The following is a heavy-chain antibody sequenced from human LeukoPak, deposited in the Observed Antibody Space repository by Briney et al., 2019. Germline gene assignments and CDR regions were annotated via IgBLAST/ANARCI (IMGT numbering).Heavy chain of an antibody. D-gene: IGHD2-2*02. V-gene: IGHV3-48*03. CDR3: ATHTLFADVAYFDL. CDR2: ISSSGSAK. J-gene: IGHJ2*01. Sequence: GGSLRLSCGASGFTFSSYEMIWVRQAPGKGLEWLSYISSSGSAKYYADSLKGRSIISRDNDKNSLYLPMDSLRAEDTAVYYCATHTLFADVAYFDLWGRGTLVIVSS. CDR1: GFTFSSYE.